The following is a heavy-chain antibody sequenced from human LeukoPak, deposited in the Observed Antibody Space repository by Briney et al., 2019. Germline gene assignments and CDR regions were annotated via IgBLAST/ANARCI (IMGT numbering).Heavy chain of an antibody. CDR1: GFTFSSYS. J-gene: IGHJ4*02. V-gene: IGHV3-21*01. CDR2: ISSSSSYI. D-gene: IGHD3-22*01. Sequence: GGSLRLSCAASGFTFSSYSMNWVRQAPGKGLEWVSSISSSSSYIYYADSVKGRFTISRDNAKNSLYLQMNSLRAEDTAVYYCAREYDSSGTNYFDYWGQGTLFTVSS. CDR3: AREYDSSGTNYFDY.